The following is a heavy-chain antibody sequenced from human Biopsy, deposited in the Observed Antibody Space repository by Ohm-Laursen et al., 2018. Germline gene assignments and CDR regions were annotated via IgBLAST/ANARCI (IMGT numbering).Heavy chain of an antibody. CDR3: ARAPLPGIGAAYQGRFLYGMDV. D-gene: IGHD6-13*01. J-gene: IGHJ6*02. Sequence: GTLSLTCPVYGGSFNGYFWSWIRQPPGKGLEWIGDITQSGSTNYSPSLKSRVTISVDTAKKQFSLSLRSVTAADTAVYYCARAPLPGIGAAYQGRFLYGMDVWGQGTTVSVSS. CDR2: ITQSGST. V-gene: IGHV4-34*01. CDR1: GGSFNGYF.